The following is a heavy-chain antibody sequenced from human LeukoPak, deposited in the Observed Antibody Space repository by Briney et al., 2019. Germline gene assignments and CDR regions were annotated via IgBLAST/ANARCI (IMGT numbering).Heavy chain of an antibody. J-gene: IGHJ6*03. V-gene: IGHV3-74*01. CDR2: ISSDGTNT. Sequence: PGGSLRLSCAASGFTFTTYWMHWVRQAPGTGLVWVSRISSDGTNTYYADSVKGRFSISRDSAKNTLYLQMNSLRAEDTAIYYCARVYYYYYMDVWGKGTTVTISS. CDR3: ARVYYYYYMDV. CDR1: GFTFTTYW.